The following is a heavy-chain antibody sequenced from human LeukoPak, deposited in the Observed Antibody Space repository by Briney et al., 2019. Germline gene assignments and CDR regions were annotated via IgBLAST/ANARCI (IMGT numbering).Heavy chain of an antibody. D-gene: IGHD4-17*01. CDR3: AKENYGDPLSYDAFDI. V-gene: IGHV3-23*01. CDR1: GFTFSSSA. CDR2: ISGSGGST. Sequence: QPGGYLRLSCAASGFTFSSSAMNWVRQAPGKGLEWVSAISGSGGSTYYADSVKGRFTISRDNSKNTLYLQMNSLRAEDTDVYYCAKENYGDPLSYDAFDIWGQGTMVTVSS. J-gene: IGHJ3*02.